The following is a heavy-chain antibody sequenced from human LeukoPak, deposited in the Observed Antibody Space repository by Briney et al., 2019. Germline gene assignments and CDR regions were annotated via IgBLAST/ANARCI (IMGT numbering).Heavy chain of an antibody. CDR2: IYYSVNT. CDR3: ARHTKVGSKPDAFDI. V-gene: IGHV4-39*01. J-gene: IGHJ3*02. Sequence: SETLSLTCIVSGGSIRSSSYYWGWIRLPPGKELEWLVSIYYSVNTHYNPSLKSRVTISVDTSKNEFSLKLSAVTAADTSVYYCARHTKVGSKPDAFDIWGQGTMVTVSS. D-gene: IGHD1-26*01. CDR1: GGSIRSSSYY.